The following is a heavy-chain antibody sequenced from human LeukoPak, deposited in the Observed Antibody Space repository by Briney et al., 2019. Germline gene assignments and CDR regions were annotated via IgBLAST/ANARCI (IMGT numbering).Heavy chain of an antibody. Sequence: SETLSLTCAVYGGSFSGYYWSWIRQPPGKGLGWIGEINHSGSTNYNPSLKSRVTISVDTSKNQFSLKLSSVTAADTAVYYCARGSRGWYRENNWFDPWGQGTLVTVSS. J-gene: IGHJ5*02. CDR3: ARGSRGWYRENNWFDP. D-gene: IGHD6-19*01. CDR2: INHSGST. CDR1: GGSFSGYY. V-gene: IGHV4-34*01.